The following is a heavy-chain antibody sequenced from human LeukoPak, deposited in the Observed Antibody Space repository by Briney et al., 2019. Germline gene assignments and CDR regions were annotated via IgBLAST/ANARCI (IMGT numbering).Heavy chain of an antibody. J-gene: IGHJ6*03. CDR3: ARQAWDCSSTSCYPSLYYYYMDV. V-gene: IGHV5-51*01. D-gene: IGHD2-2*01. CDR2: IYPGDSDT. Sequence: GESLKISCKGSGYSFTDYWIGWVRQMPGKGLEWMGIIYPGDSDTRYSPSFQGQVTISADKSISTAYLQWSSLKASDTAMYYCARQAWDCSSTSCYPSLYYYYMDVWGKGTTVTVSS. CDR1: GYSFTDYW.